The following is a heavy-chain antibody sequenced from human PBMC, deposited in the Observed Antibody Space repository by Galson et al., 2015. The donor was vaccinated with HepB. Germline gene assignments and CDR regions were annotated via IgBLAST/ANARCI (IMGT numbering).Heavy chain of an antibody. D-gene: IGHD3-22*01. CDR2: IYTSGST. CDR3: AREYWLYDSSGYYFGWFDP. CDR1: GGSISSYY. J-gene: IGHJ5*02. Sequence: ETLSLTCTVSGGSISSYYWSWIRQPAGKGLEWIGRIYTSGSTNYNPSLKSRVTMSVDTSKNQFSLKLSSVTAADTAVYYCAREYWLYDSSGYYFGWFDPWGQGTLVTVSS. V-gene: IGHV4-4*07.